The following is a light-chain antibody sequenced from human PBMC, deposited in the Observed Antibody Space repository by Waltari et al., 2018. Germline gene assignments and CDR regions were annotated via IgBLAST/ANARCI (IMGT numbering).Light chain of an antibody. CDR3: CSYAGSYVI. V-gene: IGLV2-11*01. CDR1: SSDIGYYHY. Sequence: SALTQPRSVSGSPGQSVTISCNGTSSDIGYYHYVSWYQQDPGKAPKLIIHDVSKRPSGVPDRFSGSKSGNTASLTISGLQPEDETDYHCCSYAGSYVIFGGGTKLTVL. J-gene: IGLJ2*01. CDR2: DVS.